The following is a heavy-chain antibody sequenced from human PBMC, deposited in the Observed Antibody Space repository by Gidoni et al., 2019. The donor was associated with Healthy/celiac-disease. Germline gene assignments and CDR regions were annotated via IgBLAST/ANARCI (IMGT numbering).Heavy chain of an antibody. D-gene: IGHD2-21*02. CDR3: ARGPVVTPLVNYGMDV. CDR2: INWDGGST. J-gene: IGHJ6*02. Sequence: EVQLVASGGGVVRPGGSLRLSCAASGSTFHGYGMSWVRQAPGKGLEWVSGINWDGGSTGYADSVKGRFTISRDNAKNSLYLQMNSLRAEDTALYYCARGPVVTPLVNYGMDVWGQGTTVTVSS. V-gene: IGHV3-20*04. CDR1: GSTFHGYG.